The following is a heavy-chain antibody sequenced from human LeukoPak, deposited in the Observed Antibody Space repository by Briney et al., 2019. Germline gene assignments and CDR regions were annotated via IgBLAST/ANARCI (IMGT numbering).Heavy chain of an antibody. CDR2: IYYSGST. V-gene: IGHV4-59*12. J-gene: IGHJ4*02. Sequence: SETLSLTCTVSGGSISSYYWSWIRQPPGKGLEWIGYIYYSGSTNYNPSLKSRVTISVDTSKNQFSLKLSSVTAADTAVYYCARAKNDYGDRGLDYWGQGTLVTVSS. CDR1: GGSISSYY. CDR3: ARAKNDYGDRGLDY. D-gene: IGHD4-17*01.